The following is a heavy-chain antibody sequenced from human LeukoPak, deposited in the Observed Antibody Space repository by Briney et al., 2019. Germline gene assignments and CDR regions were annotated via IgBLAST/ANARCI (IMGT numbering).Heavy chain of an antibody. V-gene: IGHV4-59*01. J-gene: IGHJ4*02. CDR2: IYYSGST. D-gene: IGHD3-16*01. Sequence: SSETLSLTCTVSGGSMSSYYWSWIRQPPGKGLEWIGYIYYSGSTNYNPSLKSRVTISVDTSKNQFTLKLSSVTAADTAVYYCARGRYGWLPFDYWGQGTLVTVSS. CDR3: ARGRYGWLPFDY. CDR1: GGSMSSYY.